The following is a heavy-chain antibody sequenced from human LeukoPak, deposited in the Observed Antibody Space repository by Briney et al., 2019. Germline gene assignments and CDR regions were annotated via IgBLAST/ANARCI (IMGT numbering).Heavy chain of an antibody. Sequence: GGSLRLSCAASGFTFSSYGMHWVRQAPGKGLEWVAFIRYDGSNKYYADSVKGRFTISRDNSKNTLYLQMNSLRAEDTAVYYCARGHSVVGSSGWTYWGQGTLVTVSS. J-gene: IGHJ4*02. CDR3: ARGHSVVGSSGWTY. CDR1: GFTFSSYG. V-gene: IGHV3-30*02. D-gene: IGHD6-19*01. CDR2: IRYDGSNK.